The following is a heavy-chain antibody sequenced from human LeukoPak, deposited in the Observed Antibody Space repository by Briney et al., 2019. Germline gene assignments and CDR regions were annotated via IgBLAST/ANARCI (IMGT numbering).Heavy chain of an antibody. D-gene: IGHD6-13*01. CDR2: IYYSGST. J-gene: IGHJ5*02. CDR3: ARGHSAAGTNWFDP. Sequence: PSETLSLTCVVSGTSFSAYYWTWIRQPPGKGLEWIGYIYYSGSTYYNPSLKSRVTISVDTSKNQFSLKLSSVTAADTAVYYCARGHSAAGTNWFDPWGQGTLVTVSS. V-gene: IGHV4-31*11. CDR1: GTSFSAYY.